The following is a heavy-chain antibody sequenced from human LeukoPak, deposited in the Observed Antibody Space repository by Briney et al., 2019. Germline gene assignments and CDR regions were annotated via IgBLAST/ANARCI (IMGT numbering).Heavy chain of an antibody. V-gene: IGHV3-30*18. CDR2: ISYDGSNK. Sequence: PGGSLRLSCAASGFTFSSYGMHWVRQAPGKGLEWVAVISYDGSNKYYADSVKGRFTISRDNSKNTLYLQMNSLRAEDTAVYYCAKDGANWNSFDYWGQGTLVTVSS. J-gene: IGHJ4*02. CDR1: GFTFSSYG. CDR3: AKDGANWNSFDY. D-gene: IGHD1-20*01.